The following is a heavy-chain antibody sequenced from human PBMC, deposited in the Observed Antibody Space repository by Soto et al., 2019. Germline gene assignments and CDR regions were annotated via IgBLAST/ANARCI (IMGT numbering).Heavy chain of an antibody. V-gene: IGHV4-59*01. CDR2: FSYSGST. CDR1: GGSISSYY. D-gene: IGHD3-10*01. Sequence: QVQLQESGPGLVKPSGTLSLTCSVSGGSISSYYWNWIRQPPGKGLEWIGYFSYSGSTTYNPSLTSRVTISVDTSKSQFSLILSSVTAADTAVYYCARGTGSYYPDYWGQGTLVTVSS. J-gene: IGHJ4*02. CDR3: ARGTGSYYPDY.